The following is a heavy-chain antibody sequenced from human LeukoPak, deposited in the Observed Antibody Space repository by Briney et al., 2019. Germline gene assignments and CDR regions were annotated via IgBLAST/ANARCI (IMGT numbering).Heavy chain of an antibody. CDR1: GASISSTTYY. CDR2: IYYSGST. D-gene: IGHD6-19*01. Sequence: EASETLSLTCTVSGASISSTTYYWGWVRQPPRKGLEWIASIYYSGSTYYNPSLKSRVTISVDTSKNQFSLKLSSVTAADTAVYYCARHKYSSGWPPEGAFDIWGQGTMVTVSS. V-gene: IGHV4-39*01. CDR3: ARHKYSSGWPPEGAFDI. J-gene: IGHJ3*02.